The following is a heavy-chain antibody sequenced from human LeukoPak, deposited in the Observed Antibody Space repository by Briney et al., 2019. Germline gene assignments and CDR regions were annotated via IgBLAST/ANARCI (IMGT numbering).Heavy chain of an antibody. J-gene: IGHJ6*03. D-gene: IGHD3-10*01. V-gene: IGHV3-21*01. CDR3: WYYYGSGSYYNYYYYMDV. CDR2: ISSSSSYI. CDR1: GFTFSSYS. Sequence: PGGSLRLSCAASGFTFSSYSMNWVRQAPGKGLEWVSSISSSSSYIYYADSVKGRFTIFRDNAKNSLYLQMNSLRAEDTAVYYCWYYYGSGSYYNYYYYMDVWGKGTTVTVSS.